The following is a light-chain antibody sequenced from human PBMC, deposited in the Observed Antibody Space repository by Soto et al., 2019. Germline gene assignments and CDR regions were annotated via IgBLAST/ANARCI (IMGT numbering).Light chain of an antibody. J-gene: IGLJ2*01. CDR1: SSDVGSYNL. CDR2: EGS. CDR3: CSYADSSTYVV. Sequence: ALTQPASVSGSPGQSITISCTGTSSDVGSYNLVSWYQQHPGKAPKLMIYEGSKRPSGVSNRFSGSKSGNTASLTISGLQAEDEADYYCCSYADSSTYVVFGGGTKLTVL. V-gene: IGLV2-23*01.